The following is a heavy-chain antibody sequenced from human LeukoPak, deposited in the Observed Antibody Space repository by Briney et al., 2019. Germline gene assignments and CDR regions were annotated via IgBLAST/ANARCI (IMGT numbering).Heavy chain of an antibody. CDR2: VTGSGGTT. Sequence: GGTLRLSCAASGFTFSSHGMNWVRQAPGKGLEWVSGVTGSGGTTYYADSVKGRFAVSRDNSKNTLYLQMNSLRAEDTAVYYCAKDLDSKVPSFDIWGQGTMVTVSS. CDR3: AKDLDSKVPSFDI. J-gene: IGHJ3*02. D-gene: IGHD4-11*01. CDR1: GFTFSSHG. V-gene: IGHV3-23*01.